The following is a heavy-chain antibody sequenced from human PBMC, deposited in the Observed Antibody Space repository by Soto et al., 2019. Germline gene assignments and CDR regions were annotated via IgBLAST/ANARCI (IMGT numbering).Heavy chain of an antibody. CDR3: ARGILVPAAVPYYMDV. J-gene: IGHJ6*03. CDR1: GGTFSSYT. Sequence: VQLVQSGAEVKKPGSSVKVSCKASGGTFSSYTISWVRQAPGQGLEWMGRIIPILGIANYAQKFQGRVTITADKSTSTAYMELSSLRSEDTAVYYCARGILVPAAVPYYMDVWGKGTTVTVSS. V-gene: IGHV1-69*02. CDR2: IIPILGIA. D-gene: IGHD2-2*01.